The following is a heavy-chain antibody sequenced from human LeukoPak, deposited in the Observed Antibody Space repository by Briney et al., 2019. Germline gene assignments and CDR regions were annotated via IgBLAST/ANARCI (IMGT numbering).Heavy chain of an antibody. CDR1: GFTFSSYS. D-gene: IGHD2-21*01. Sequence: GGSLRLSCAASGFTFSSYSMNWVRQAPGKGLEWVSSTSSSSSYIYYADSVKGRFTISRDNAKNSLYLQMNSLRAEDTAVYYCARGVEVYCGGDCYSGAFDIWGQGTMVTVSS. V-gene: IGHV3-21*01. CDR2: TSSSSSYI. J-gene: IGHJ3*02. CDR3: ARGVEVYCGGDCYSGAFDI.